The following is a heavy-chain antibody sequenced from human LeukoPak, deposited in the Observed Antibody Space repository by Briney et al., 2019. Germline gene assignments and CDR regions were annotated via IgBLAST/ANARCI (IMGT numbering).Heavy chain of an antibody. CDR3: ATDNPPYCNGGSCYFD. CDR2: INPGTGGT. D-gene: IGHD2-15*01. V-gene: IGHV1-2*02. CDR1: FSNYY. J-gene: IGHJ4*02. Sequence: ASVKVSCKAFSNYYIHWVRQAPGQGLEWMGWINPGTGGTSYAQKFQGRVNMTRDTSISTAYMDLSRLTSDDTAIYYCATDNPPYCNGGSCYFDWGQGTLVTVSS.